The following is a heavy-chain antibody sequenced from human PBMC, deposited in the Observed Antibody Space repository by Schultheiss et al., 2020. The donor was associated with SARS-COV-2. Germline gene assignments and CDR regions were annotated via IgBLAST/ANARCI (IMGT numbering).Heavy chain of an antibody. J-gene: IGHJ5*02. CDR2: IYHSGST. Sequence: SETLSLTCTVSGGSISSYYWGWIRQPPGKGLEWIGSIYHSGSTYYNPSLKSRVTISVDTSKNQFSLKLSSVTAADTAVYYCARDHGKYCTNGVCFVFDPWGQGTLVTVSS. CDR1: GGSISSYY. V-gene: IGHV4-38-2*02. CDR3: ARDHGKYCTNGVCFVFDP. D-gene: IGHD2-8*01.